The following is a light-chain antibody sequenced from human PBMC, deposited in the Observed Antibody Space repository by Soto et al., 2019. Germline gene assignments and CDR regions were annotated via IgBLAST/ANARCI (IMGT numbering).Light chain of an antibody. CDR2: GNS. CDR3: QSYDSSLSAGV. CDR1: NSNIGAGYD. Sequence: QSVLTQPPSVSGAPGQRVTISCTGRNSNIGAGYDVHWYQQVPGTAPKLLIYGNSNRPSGVPDRFSGSKSGTSASLAITGLQAEDEGDYYCQSYDSSLSAGVFGGGTKLTVL. V-gene: IGLV1-40*01. J-gene: IGLJ3*02.